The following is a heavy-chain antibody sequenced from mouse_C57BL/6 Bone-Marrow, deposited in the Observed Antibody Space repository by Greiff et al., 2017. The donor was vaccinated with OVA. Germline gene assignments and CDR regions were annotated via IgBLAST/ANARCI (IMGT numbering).Heavy chain of an antibody. Sequence: QVQLQQSGAELVRPGTSVKVSCKASGYAFTNYLIEWVKQRPGQGLEWIGVINPGSGGTYYNEKFKGKATLTADKSSSVAYMQLSSLTSEDSAVYFCARPGIYYGSRGYAMDYWGQGTSVTVSS. D-gene: IGHD1-1*01. CDR2: INPGSGGT. V-gene: IGHV1-54*01. CDR1: GYAFTNYL. CDR3: ARPGIYYGSRGYAMDY. J-gene: IGHJ4*01.